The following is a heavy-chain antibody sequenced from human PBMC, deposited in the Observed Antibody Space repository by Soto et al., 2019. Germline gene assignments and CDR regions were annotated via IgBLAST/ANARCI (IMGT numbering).Heavy chain of an antibody. Sequence: EVQLLESGGGLVQPGGSLRLSCAASGFTFSSYAMSWVRQAPGKGLEWVSAISGSGGSTYYADSVKGRFTISRDNSKNTLYQQRNSLGDEDTAVDYGGKGSSGWYERFDYWGQGTLVTVSS. V-gene: IGHV3-23*01. CDR2: ISGSGGST. CDR1: GFTFSSYA. J-gene: IGHJ4*02. CDR3: GKGSSGWYERFDY. D-gene: IGHD6-19*01.